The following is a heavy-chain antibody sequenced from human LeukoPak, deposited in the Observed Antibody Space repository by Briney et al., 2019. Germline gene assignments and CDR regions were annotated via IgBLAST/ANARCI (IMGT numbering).Heavy chain of an antibody. Sequence: GGSLRLSCAASGFTFSSYSMNWVRQAPGKGLEWVSYISSSSSTIYYADSVKGRFTISRDNAKNSLYLQMNSLRAEDTAVYYCARGESAAGDASEFAYWGQGILVTVSS. V-gene: IGHV3-48*01. J-gene: IGHJ4*02. CDR2: ISSSSSTI. CDR3: ARGESAAGDASEFAY. D-gene: IGHD6-13*01. CDR1: GFTFSSYS.